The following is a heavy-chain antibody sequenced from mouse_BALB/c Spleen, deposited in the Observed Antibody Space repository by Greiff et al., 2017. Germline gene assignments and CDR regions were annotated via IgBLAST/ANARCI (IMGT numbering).Heavy chain of an antibody. CDR2: ISTYYGDA. D-gene: IGHD2-12*01. CDR1: GYTFTDYA. CDR3: ARSRNYKDFDY. Sequence: VQGVESGAELVRPGVSVKISCKGSGYTFTDYAMHWVKQSHAKSLEWIGVISTYYGDASYNQKFKGKATMTVDKSSSTAYMELARLTSEDSAIYYCARSRNYKDFDYWGQGTTLTVSS. J-gene: IGHJ2*01. V-gene: IGHV1S137*01.